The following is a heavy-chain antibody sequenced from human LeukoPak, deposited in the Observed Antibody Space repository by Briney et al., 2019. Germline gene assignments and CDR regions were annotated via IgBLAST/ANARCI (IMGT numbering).Heavy chain of an antibody. CDR2: IIPIFGTA. D-gene: IGHD2-21*02. V-gene: IGHV1-69*13. CDR1: GGTFSSYA. Sequence: SVKVSCKASGGTFSSYAISWVRQAPGQGLEWMGGIIPIFGTANYAQKFQGRVTITADESTSTAYMELSSLRSEDTAVYYCARALPTYCGGDCYGLIDYWGQGTRVTVSS. J-gene: IGHJ4*02. CDR3: ARALPTYCGGDCYGLIDY.